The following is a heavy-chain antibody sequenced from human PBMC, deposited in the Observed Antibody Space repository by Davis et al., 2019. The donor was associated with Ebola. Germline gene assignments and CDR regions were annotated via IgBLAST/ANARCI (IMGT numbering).Heavy chain of an antibody. V-gene: IGHV3-30*18. Sequence: GGSLRLSCAASRFTFSSYGMHWVRQAPGKGLEWVAVISYDGSNKYYADSVKGRFTISRDNSKNTLYLQMNSLRAEDTAVYYCAKRYNWNPYYYYGMDVWGQGTTVTVSS. CDR2: ISYDGSNK. CDR1: RFTFSSYG. CDR3: AKRYNWNPYYYYGMDV. D-gene: IGHD1-20*01. J-gene: IGHJ6*02.